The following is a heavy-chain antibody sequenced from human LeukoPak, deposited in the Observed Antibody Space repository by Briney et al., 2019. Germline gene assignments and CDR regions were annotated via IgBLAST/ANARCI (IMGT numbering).Heavy chain of an antibody. J-gene: IGHJ4*02. CDR2: IYYSGSA. D-gene: IGHD6-13*01. Sequence: SETLSLTCTVSGGSISSYYWGWIRQPPGKGLEWIGSIYYSGSAYYNPSLKSRVTMSVDTSKNQFSLKLSSVTAADTAVYYCARVGYSSSWSTGYYFDYWGQGTLVTVSS. CDR1: GGSISSYY. V-gene: IGHV4-39*07. CDR3: ARVGYSSSWSTGYYFDY.